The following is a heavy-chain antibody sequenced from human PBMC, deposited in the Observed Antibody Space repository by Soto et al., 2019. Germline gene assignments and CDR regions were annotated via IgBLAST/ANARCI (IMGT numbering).Heavy chain of an antibody. D-gene: IGHD6-19*01. V-gene: IGHV3-48*01. CDR3: ARIAGEWLAKDSWFDP. Sequence: PGGSLRLSCAASGFTFSSYSMNWVRQAPGNGLEWVSYISSSSSTIYYADSVKGRFTISRDNAKNSLYLQMNSLRAEDTAVYYCARIAGEWLAKDSWFDPWGQGTLVTVSS. CDR2: ISSSSSTI. J-gene: IGHJ5*02. CDR1: GFTFSSYS.